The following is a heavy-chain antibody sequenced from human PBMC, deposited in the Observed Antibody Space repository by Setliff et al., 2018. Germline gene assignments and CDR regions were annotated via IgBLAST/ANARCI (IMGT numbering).Heavy chain of an antibody. D-gene: IGHD6-13*01. Sequence: ASVKVSCKASGYAVTGYHIHWVRQAPGQGPEWMGWINPNTGGTNYAQKFQGRVTMTRDTSITTAYMELSRLRSDDTAVYYCARGGMAAANRKGVFEYWGQGTLVTVSS. J-gene: IGHJ4*02. CDR2: INPNTGGT. CDR1: GYAVTGYH. V-gene: IGHV1-2*02. CDR3: ARGGMAAANRKGVFEY.